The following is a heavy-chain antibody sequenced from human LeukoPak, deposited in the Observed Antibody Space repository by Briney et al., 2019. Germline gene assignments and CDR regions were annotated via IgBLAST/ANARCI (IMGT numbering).Heavy chain of an antibody. Sequence: SVKVTCKASRGTFSSYAISWVRQAPGQGLEWMGGIIPIFGTANYAQKFQGRVTITADESTSTAYMELSSLRSEDTAVYYCARVRSPRDIVAAFDYWGQGTLVTVSS. J-gene: IGHJ4*02. CDR3: ARVRSPRDIVAAFDY. CDR2: IIPIFGTA. V-gene: IGHV1-69*01. D-gene: IGHD5-12*01. CDR1: RGTFSSYA.